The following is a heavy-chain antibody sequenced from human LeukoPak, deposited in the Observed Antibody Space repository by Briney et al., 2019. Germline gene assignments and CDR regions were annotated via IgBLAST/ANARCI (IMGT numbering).Heavy chain of an antibody. V-gene: IGHV3-21*01. D-gene: IGHD6-13*01. CDR1: GFTFSSYA. CDR3: ARDQGSSSPYYMDV. J-gene: IGHJ6*03. CDR2: ISSSSTYI. Sequence: PGGSLRLSCAASGFTFSSYALSWVRQAPGKGLEWVSSISSSSTYIYYADSVKGRFTISRDNAKNSLYLQTNSLRAEDTAVYYCARDQGSSSPYYMDVWGKGTTVTVSS.